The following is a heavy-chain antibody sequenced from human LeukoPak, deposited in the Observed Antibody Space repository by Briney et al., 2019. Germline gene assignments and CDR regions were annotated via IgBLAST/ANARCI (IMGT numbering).Heavy chain of an antibody. V-gene: IGHV4-59*01. J-gene: IGHJ5*02. D-gene: IGHD1-26*01. CDR1: GGSISSYY. CDR3: ARGRVGATSWFDP. Sequence: PSETLSLTCTVSGGSISSYYWSWIRQPPGKGLEWIGYIYYSGSTNYNPSLKSRVTILVDTSKNQFSLKLSSVTAADTAVYYCARGRVGATSWFDPWGQGTLVTVSS. CDR2: IYYSGST.